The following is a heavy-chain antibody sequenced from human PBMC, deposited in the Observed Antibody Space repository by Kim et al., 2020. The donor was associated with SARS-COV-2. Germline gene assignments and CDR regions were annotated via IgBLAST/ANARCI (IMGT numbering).Heavy chain of an antibody. CDR1: GFTFSSYG. J-gene: IGHJ6*02. CDR3: ASAGNSYGHKRMDYYGMDV. CDR2: IWYDGSNK. D-gene: IGHD5-18*01. Sequence: GGSLRLSCAASGFTFSSYGMHWVRQAPGKGLEWVAVIWYDGSNKYYADPVKGRFTISRDNSKNTLYLQMNSLRAEDTAVYYCASAGNSYGHKRMDYYGMDVWGQGTTVTVSS. V-gene: IGHV3-33*01.